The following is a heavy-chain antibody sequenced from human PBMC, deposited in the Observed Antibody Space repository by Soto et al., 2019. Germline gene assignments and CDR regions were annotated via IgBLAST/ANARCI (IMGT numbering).Heavy chain of an antibody. Sequence: QVQLVESGGGVVQPGRSLRLSCAASGFTFSSYAMHWVRQAPGKGLEWVAVISYDGSNKYYADSVKGRFTISGDNSKNTLYLQMNSLRAEDTAVYYCANMHSRRSKDPYYFDYWGQGTLVTVSS. J-gene: IGHJ4*02. D-gene: IGHD6-13*01. V-gene: IGHV3-30-3*01. CDR3: ANMHSRRSKDPYYFDY. CDR2: ISYDGSNK. CDR1: GFTFSSYA.